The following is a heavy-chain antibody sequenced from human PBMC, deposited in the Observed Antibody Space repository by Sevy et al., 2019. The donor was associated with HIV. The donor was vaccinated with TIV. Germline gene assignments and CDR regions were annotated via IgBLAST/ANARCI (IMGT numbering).Heavy chain of an antibody. J-gene: IGHJ4*02. CDR2: FDPEDGER. V-gene: IGHV1-24*01. CDR1: GYTLTQLS. D-gene: IGHD2-15*01. CDR3: ATTREYYQGKSGYFDY. Sequence: ASVKVSCKVSGYTLTQLSMHWVRQAPGNRLEWMGSFDPEDGERIYAQKFQGRITMTEDTSTDTAYMDLSSLKSDDTAVYYCATTREYYQGKSGYFDYWGQGALVTVSS.